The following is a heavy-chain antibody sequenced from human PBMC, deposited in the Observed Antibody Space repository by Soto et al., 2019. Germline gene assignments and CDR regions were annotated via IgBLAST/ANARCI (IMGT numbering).Heavy chain of an antibody. CDR3: AREEGVVARAFDY. CDR1: GFTFSNYG. V-gene: IGHV3-33*01. D-gene: IGHD2-15*01. J-gene: IGHJ4*02. Sequence: QVQLVESGGGVVQPGRSLRLTCVASGFTFSNYGMHWVRQAPGKGLEWVAIIWYDGSHQYYAESVQGRFTVSRDNSTSTLYLQMNSLRAEDTAVYYCAREEGVVARAFDYWGQGTLVTVSS. CDR2: IWYDGSHQ.